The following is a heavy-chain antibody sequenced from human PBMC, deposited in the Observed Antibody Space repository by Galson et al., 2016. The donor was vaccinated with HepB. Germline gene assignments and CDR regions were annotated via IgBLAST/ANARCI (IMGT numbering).Heavy chain of an antibody. Sequence: KGLEWVSGISGSGGDINYADSVKGRFTISRDNSKNMLHLQMNSLRAEDTAVYYCAKDSRLRFLEWLSSYYFDSWGQGTLVTVSS. V-gene: IGHV3-23*01. CDR2: ISGSGGDI. CDR3: AKDSRLRFLEWLSSYYFDS. J-gene: IGHJ4*02. D-gene: IGHD3-3*01.